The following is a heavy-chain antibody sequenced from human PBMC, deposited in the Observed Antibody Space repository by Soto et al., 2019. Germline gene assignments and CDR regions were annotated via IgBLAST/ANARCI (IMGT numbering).Heavy chain of an antibody. CDR2: ISAYNGNT. Sequence: QVQLVQSGAEVKKPGASVKVSCKASGYTFTSYGISWVRQAPGQGFEWMGWISAYNGNTNYAQKCQDRVTRTTDTSTSTAYMALRRLRSDDTVVYYWARVLGTSKRLPVVANPGENAFDIWGQGTMVTVSS. J-gene: IGHJ3*02. V-gene: IGHV1-18*01. CDR1: GYTFTSYG. CDR3: ARVLGTSKRLPVVANPGENAFDI. D-gene: IGHD2-15*01.